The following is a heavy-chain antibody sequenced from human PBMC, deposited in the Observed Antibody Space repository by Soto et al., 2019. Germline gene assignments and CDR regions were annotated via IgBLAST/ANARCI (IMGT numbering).Heavy chain of an antibody. J-gene: IGHJ6*02. Sequence: ASVKVSCKASGYSFTDYHIHWVRQAPVQVLEWLVRINPKSGGTSTAQKFQGWVTMTTDTSISTASMELTRLTSDDTAIYYCARGDSTDCSNGVCSLFDNHDMDVWG. CDR1: GYSFTDYH. D-gene: IGHD2-8*01. CDR3: ARGDSTDCSNGVCSLFDNHDMDV. CDR2: INPKSGGT. V-gene: IGHV1-2*04.